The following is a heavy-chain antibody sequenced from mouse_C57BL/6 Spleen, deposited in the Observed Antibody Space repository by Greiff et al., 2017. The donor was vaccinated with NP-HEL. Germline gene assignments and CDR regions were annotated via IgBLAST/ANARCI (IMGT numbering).Heavy chain of an antibody. J-gene: IGHJ2*01. D-gene: IGHD1-1*01. CDR2: IDPETGGT. V-gene: IGHV1-15*01. CDR1: GYTFTDYE. CDR3: TRGGSSLDY. Sequence: VQLVESGAELVRPGASVTLSCKASGYTFTDYEMHWVKQTPVHGLDWIGAIDPETGGTAYTQKFKGKAILTADKSSSTAYMELRSLTSEDSAVYDCTRGGSSLDYWGQGTTLTVSS.